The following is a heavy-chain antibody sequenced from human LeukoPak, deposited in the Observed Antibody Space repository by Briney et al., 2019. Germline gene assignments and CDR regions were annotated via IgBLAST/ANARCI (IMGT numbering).Heavy chain of an antibody. Sequence: ASVKVSCKASGYTFTSYYMHWVRQAPGQGLEWMGIINPSGGSTSYAQKFQGRVTMTRDTSTSTVYMELSSLRSEDTAVYYCASSTPPLRFLEWLSPGDYYYYMDVWGKGTTVTVSS. CDR3: ASSTPPLRFLEWLSPGDYYYYMDV. V-gene: IGHV1-46*01. D-gene: IGHD3-3*01. CDR2: INPSGGST. J-gene: IGHJ6*03. CDR1: GYTFTSYY.